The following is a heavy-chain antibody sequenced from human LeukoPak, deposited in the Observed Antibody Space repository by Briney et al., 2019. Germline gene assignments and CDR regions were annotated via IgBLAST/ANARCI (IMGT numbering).Heavy chain of an antibody. J-gene: IGHJ4*02. CDR3: ARRVGILTGYYILDY. CDR2: INHSGST. V-gene: IGHV4-34*01. Sequence: SETLSLTCAVYGGSFSGYYWSSIRQPPGKGLEWIGEINHSGSTNYNPSLKSRVTISVDTSKNQFSLKLSSVTAADTAVYYCARRVGILTGYYILDYWGQGTLVTVSS. D-gene: IGHD3-9*01. CDR1: GGSFSGYY.